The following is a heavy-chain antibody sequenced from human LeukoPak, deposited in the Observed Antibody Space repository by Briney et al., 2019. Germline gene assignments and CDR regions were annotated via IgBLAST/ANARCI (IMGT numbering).Heavy chain of an antibody. CDR2: IYHSGST. Sequence: SETLSLTCTVSGYSISSGYYWGWIRQPPGKGLEWIGSIYHSGSTYYNPSLKSRVTISVDTSKNQFSLKLSSVTAADTAVYYCARVWGLINWGQGTLVTVSS. CDR3: ARVWGLIN. V-gene: IGHV4-38-2*02. D-gene: IGHD2-21*01. CDR1: GYSISSGYY. J-gene: IGHJ4*02.